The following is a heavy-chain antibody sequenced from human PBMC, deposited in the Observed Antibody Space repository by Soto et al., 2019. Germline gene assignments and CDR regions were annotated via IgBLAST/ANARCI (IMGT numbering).Heavy chain of an antibody. V-gene: IGHV4-59*01. Sequence: SXTLSLACTVSGGSISSYYWSWIRQPPVNGLEWIGYIYYSGSTNYNPSLKSRVTISVDTSKNQFSLKLSSVTAADTAVYYCASLYSSGWYKQDYFDYWGQGTLVTVSS. CDR2: IYYSGST. J-gene: IGHJ4*02. CDR1: GGSISSYY. CDR3: ASLYSSGWYKQDYFDY. D-gene: IGHD6-19*01.